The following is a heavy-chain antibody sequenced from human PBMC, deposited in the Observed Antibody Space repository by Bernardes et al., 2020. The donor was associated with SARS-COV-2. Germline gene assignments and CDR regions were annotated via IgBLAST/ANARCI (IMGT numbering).Heavy chain of an antibody. V-gene: IGHV1-18*01. CDR1: GYTFTSYG. CDR2: ISGYNGNT. CDR3: ARDTFSWHSISWYLLFRFDP. Sequence: ASVKVSCKTSGYTFTSYGISWVRQAPGQGLEWMGWISGYNGNTNYAPNFQGRVTLTTDTSTSTAYMELRSLRSDDTAVYYCARDTFSWHSISWYLLFRFDPWGQGTLVTVSS. J-gene: IGHJ5*02. D-gene: IGHD6-13*01.